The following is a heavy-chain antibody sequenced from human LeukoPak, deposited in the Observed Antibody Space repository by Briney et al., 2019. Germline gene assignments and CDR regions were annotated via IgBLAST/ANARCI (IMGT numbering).Heavy chain of an antibody. CDR3: TRASSSDY. CDR2: IRSKAYGGTT. Sequence: PGGSLRLSCTASGFTFGDYAMSWVRQAPGKGLEWVGFIRSKAYGGTTEYAASVKGRFTISRDDTKSIAYLQMNSLKTEDTAVYYCTRASSSDYWGQGTLVTVSS. D-gene: IGHD6-13*01. CDR1: GFTFGDYA. V-gene: IGHV3-49*04. J-gene: IGHJ4*02.